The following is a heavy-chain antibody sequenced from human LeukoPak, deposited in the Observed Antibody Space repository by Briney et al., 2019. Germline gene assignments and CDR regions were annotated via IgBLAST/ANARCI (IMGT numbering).Heavy chain of an antibody. CDR1: GGSISSRNW. CDR2: IYHSGNT. CDR3: ARTSGYTYFDY. V-gene: IGHV4-4*02. D-gene: IGHD5-12*01. Sequence: SGTLSLTCAVSGGSISSRNWYSWVRQPPGKGLEWIGEIYHSGNTNYNPSLKSRVTISVDKSKNQCSLKMSSVTAADTAVYYCARTSGYTYFDYWGQGTLVTVSS. J-gene: IGHJ4*02.